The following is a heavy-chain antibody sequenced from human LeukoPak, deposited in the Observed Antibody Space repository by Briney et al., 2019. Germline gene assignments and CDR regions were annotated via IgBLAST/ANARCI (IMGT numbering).Heavy chain of an antibody. Sequence: ASVTVSCTASGYSFTGYYMHWVRQAPGQGLEWMGRINPNSGGTNYAQKFQGRVTMTRDTSTSTAYMELSRLRSDDTAVYYCARAGKGRGFDYWGQGTLVTVSS. CDR3: ARAGKGRGFDY. CDR2: INPNSGGT. D-gene: IGHD3-10*01. CDR1: GYSFTGYY. J-gene: IGHJ4*02. V-gene: IGHV1-2*06.